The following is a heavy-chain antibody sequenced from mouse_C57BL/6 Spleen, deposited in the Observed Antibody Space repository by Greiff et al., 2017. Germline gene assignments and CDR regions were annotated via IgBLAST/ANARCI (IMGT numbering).Heavy chain of an antibody. J-gene: IGHJ2*01. V-gene: IGHV1-54*01. CDR3: ARVRSSFDY. CDR1: GYAFTNYL. CDR2: INPGSGGT. Sequence: QVQLKQSGAELVRPGTSVKVSCKASGYAFTNYLIEWVKQRPGQGLEWIGVINPGSGGTYYNEKFKGKATLTADKYSSTAYMQLSSLTSEDSAVYFCARVRSSFDYWGQGTTLTVSS.